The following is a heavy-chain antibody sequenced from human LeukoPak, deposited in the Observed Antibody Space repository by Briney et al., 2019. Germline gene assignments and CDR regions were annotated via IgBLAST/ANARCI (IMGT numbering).Heavy chain of an antibody. CDR3: ARPYGDYVWADLHLDY. V-gene: IGHV3-23*01. CDR1: GFTFSTYA. CDR2: ISGSGANT. J-gene: IGHJ4*02. D-gene: IGHD4-17*01. Sequence: PGGSLRLSCAASGFTFSTYAMSWVRQAPGKGLEWVSTISGSGANTYYADSVKGRFTISRDNSKNTLYLQMDSLRAEDTAVYYCARPYGDYVWADLHLDYWGQGTLVTVSS.